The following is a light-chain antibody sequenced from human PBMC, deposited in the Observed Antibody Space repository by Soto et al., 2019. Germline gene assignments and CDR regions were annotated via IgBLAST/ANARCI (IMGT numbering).Light chain of an antibody. J-gene: IGLJ2*01. Sequence: QPVLTQPASVSGSPGQSITISCTGTSNDIGGYNLVSWYQQHPGKAPKLIIYESSERPSGVSARFSGSRSGNTASLTISALQTEDEADYSCCSFAGGATFVFGGGTKLTVL. CDR3: CSFAGGATFV. V-gene: IGLV2-23*02. CDR1: SNDIGGYNL. CDR2: ESS.